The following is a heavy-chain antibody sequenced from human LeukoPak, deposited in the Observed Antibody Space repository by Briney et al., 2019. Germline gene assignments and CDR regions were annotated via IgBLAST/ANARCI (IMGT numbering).Heavy chain of an antibody. CDR2: IYYSGST. Sequence: SETLSLTCTVSGGSISSSSYYWGWIRQPPGKGLEWIGSIYYSGSTYYNPSLKSRVTISVDTSNNQFSLKLSSVTAADTAVCYCARVVRDSSGYYFGYWGRGTLVTVSS. D-gene: IGHD3-22*01. J-gene: IGHJ4*02. V-gene: IGHV4-39*07. CDR1: GGSISSSSYY. CDR3: ARVVRDSSGYYFGY.